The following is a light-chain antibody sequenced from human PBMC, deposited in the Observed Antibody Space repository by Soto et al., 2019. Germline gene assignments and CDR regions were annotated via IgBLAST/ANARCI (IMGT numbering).Light chain of an antibody. CDR1: SSDVGGF. CDR2: EVS. V-gene: IGLV2-8*01. J-gene: IGLJ2*01. CDR3: SSYAGSKNYVV. Sequence: QSALTQPPSASGSPGQSVTISCTGTSSDVGGFVSWYQHPPGKAPKLMIYEVSERPSGVPDRFSGSKSGNTASLTVSGLQAEDEADYYCSSYAGSKNYVVFGGGTKLTVL.